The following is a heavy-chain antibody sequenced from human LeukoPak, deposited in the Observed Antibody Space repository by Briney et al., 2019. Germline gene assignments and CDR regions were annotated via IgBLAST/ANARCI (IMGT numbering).Heavy chain of an antibody. V-gene: IGHV3-23*01. D-gene: IGHD4-17*01. J-gene: IGHJ4*02. Sequence: GSLRLSCVASGFTFSDYAMSWVRQAPGRGLEWVSGISDSGGSTYYTDSVKGRCTISRDNSKNTLYLQMNSPRAEDTAVYYCAKGTTVTTRGVFDHWGQGTLVTVSS. CDR3: AKGTTVTTRGVFDH. CDR2: ISDSGGST. CDR1: GFTFSDYA.